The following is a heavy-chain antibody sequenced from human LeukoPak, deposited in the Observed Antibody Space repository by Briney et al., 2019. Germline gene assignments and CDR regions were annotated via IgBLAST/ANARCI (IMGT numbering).Heavy chain of an antibody. CDR2: TNTDGSST. V-gene: IGHV3-74*01. Sequence: GGSLRLSCEASGITFSHYWMHWARQAPGKGLVWVSRTNTDGSSTSYMDSVKGRFTISRDNAKNTIYLQMNSLRAEDTAVYYCVPSDSSGLDWGQGTLVIVSS. D-gene: IGHD3-22*01. CDR3: VPSDSSGLD. CDR1: GITFSHYW. J-gene: IGHJ4*02.